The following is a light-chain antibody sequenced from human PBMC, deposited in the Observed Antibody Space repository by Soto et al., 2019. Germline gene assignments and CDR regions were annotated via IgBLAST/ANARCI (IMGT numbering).Light chain of an antibody. Sequence: DIQMTQSPSTLSASVGDRVTIFCRASQDISTWVAWYQQKPGKAPRVIIYDASTLDRGVPSRFSGSGSGTEFTLTISGVQPDDFATYFWQQYNSFHTFGQGTKLDMK. J-gene: IGKJ2*01. CDR3: QQYNSFHT. CDR1: QDISTW. V-gene: IGKV1-5*02. CDR2: DAS.